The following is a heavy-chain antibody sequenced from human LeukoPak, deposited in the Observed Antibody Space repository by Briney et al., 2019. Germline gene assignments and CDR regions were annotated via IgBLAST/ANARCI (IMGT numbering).Heavy chain of an antibody. CDR1: GFTFSSYS. CDR3: ARASSDPTGYYPYYFDS. J-gene: IGHJ4*02. CDR2: IGSSGSPI. D-gene: IGHD3-9*01. V-gene: IGHV3-48*01. Sequence: GGSLRLSCVSSGFTFSSYSMNWVRPAPGKGLEWVSYIGSSGSPIYHSDSVRGRFTISRDNAENSLFLQLNSLRAEDTAVYYCARASSDPTGYYPYYFDSWGQGTLVTVSS.